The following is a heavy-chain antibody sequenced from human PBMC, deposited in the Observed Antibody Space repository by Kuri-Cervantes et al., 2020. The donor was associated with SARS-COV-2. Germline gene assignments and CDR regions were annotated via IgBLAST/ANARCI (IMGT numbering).Heavy chain of an antibody. CDR2: IRNDGTAR. D-gene: IGHD1-26*01. CDR3: AKVDPPVEWELPVSYFDY. CDR1: GFTFSNSD. J-gene: IGHJ4*02. V-gene: IGHV3-30*02. Sequence: GESLKISCAASGFTFSNSDMHWVRQRPGKGLEWVAFIRNDGTARQYVDSVKGRFTISRDNSKNTLYLQMNSLRAEDTAVYYCAKVDPPVEWELPVSYFDYWGQGTLVTVSS.